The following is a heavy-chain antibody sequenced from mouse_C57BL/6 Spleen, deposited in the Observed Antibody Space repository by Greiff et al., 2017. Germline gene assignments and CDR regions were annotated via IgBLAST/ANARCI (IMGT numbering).Heavy chain of an antibody. CDR2: IYPGSGST. V-gene: IGHV1-55*01. D-gene: IGHD1-1*01. CDR1: GYTFTSYW. Sequence: QVQLKQPGAELVKPGASVKMSCKASGYTFTSYWIHWVKQRPGQGLEWIGDIYPGSGSTTYNEKFKSKATLTVDTSSSTAYMQLSSLTSEDSAVDYCTRSHVGRSSAAMDYWGQGTSVTVSS. CDR3: TRSHVGRSSAAMDY. J-gene: IGHJ4*01.